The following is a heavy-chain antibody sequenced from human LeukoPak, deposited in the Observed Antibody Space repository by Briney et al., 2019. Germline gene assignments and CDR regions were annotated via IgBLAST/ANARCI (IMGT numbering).Heavy chain of an antibody. CDR3: AREGSLYQHFDY. D-gene: IGHD2-2*01. Sequence: GGSLRLSCAASGFTFSSYGMHWARQAPGKGLEWVAFIRYDGSNKYYADSVKGRFTISRDNSKNTLYLQMNSLRAEDTSVYYCAREGSLYQHFDYWGQGTLVTVSS. V-gene: IGHV3-30*02. CDR1: GFTFSSYG. CDR2: IRYDGSNK. J-gene: IGHJ4*02.